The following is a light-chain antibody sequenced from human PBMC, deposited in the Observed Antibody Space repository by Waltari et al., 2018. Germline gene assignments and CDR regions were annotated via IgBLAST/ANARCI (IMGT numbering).Light chain of an antibody. J-gene: IGLJ2*01. V-gene: IGLV3-19*01. Sequence: SSELTQDPDASVALGQTVRITCQGDSLRTYYASWYQQKAGQAPVLVMHGENNRPSVSPDRCAGSSSGNTASLTITGAQAEDAADYHCNSRESSGHVVFGGGTKVTVL. CDR2: GEN. CDR3: NSRESSGHVV. CDR1: SLRTYY.